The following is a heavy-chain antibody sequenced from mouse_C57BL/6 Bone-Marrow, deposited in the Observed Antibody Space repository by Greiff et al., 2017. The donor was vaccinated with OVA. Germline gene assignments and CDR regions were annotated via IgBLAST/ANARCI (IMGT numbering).Heavy chain of an antibody. J-gene: IGHJ2*01. Sequence: EVKLVESGPELVKPGASVQISCKASGYSFTDSNMNWVKPSNGKSLEWIGDLHPNSGTPSYNQKFKGKATLTVDQSSSTAYMQLNSLAAEDSAVYYCARNGNYDYGGQGTTLTVSS. D-gene: IGHD2-1*01. CDR2: LHPNSGTP. V-gene: IGHV1-39*01. CDR1: GYSFTDSN. CDR3: ARNGNYDY.